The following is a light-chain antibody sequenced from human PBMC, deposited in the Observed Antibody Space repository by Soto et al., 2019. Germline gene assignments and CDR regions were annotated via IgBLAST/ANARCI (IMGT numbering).Light chain of an antibody. CDR1: SSDVGDYDY. CDR3: CSYTRTSKHYF. Sequence: QSVLTQPASVSGSPGQSITISCTGTSSDVGDYDYVSWYQQRPGRAPKLMIYEVRYRPSGVSNRFSGSKSGNTASLTISGLQAEDEADYYCCSYTRTSKHYFFGSGTKVTGL. J-gene: IGLJ1*01. CDR2: EVR. V-gene: IGLV2-14*01.